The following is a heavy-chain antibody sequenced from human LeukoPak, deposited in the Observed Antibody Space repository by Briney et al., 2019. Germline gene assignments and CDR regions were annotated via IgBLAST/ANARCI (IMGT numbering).Heavy chain of an antibody. Sequence: GGSLRLSCAASGFTFSSYAMSWVRQASGKGLEWVSAISDSGGRTYYADSVKGRFTISRDNSKNTLYLQMSSLRPDDTAVYYCVRGERIAAAADFWGQGTPVTVSS. CDR2: ISDSGGRT. CDR1: GFTFSSYA. CDR3: VRGERIAAAADF. J-gene: IGHJ4*02. V-gene: IGHV3-23*01. D-gene: IGHD6-13*01.